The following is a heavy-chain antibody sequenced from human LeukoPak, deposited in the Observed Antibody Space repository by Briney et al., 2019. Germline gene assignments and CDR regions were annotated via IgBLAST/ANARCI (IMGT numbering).Heavy chain of an antibody. Sequence: SVKVSCKASGGTFSSYAISWVRQAPGQGLEWMGGIIPIFGTANYAQEFQGRVTITTDESTSTAYMELSSLRSEDTAVYYCARSQLNIAAAPGAQNKNWFDPWGQGTLVTVSS. J-gene: IGHJ5*02. CDR1: GGTFSSYA. CDR3: ARSQLNIAAAPGAQNKNWFDP. V-gene: IGHV1-69*05. D-gene: IGHD6-13*01. CDR2: IIPIFGTA.